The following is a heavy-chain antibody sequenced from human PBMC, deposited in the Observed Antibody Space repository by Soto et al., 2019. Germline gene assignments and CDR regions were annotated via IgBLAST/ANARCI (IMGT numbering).Heavy chain of an antibody. V-gene: IGHV4-59*01. CDR2: VYNSGST. D-gene: IGHD2-21*01. J-gene: IGHJ5*02. CDR1: GGSITSYN. Sequence: PSETLSLTCTVSGGSITSYNWNWLRQPPGMALEWIGYVYNSGSTNYNPSLKSRVTISVDTSKNQFSLKVNSVTAADTAVYYCARRAVVAVTGSLDNWLDPWGQGILVT. CDR3: ARRAVVAVTGSLDNWLDP.